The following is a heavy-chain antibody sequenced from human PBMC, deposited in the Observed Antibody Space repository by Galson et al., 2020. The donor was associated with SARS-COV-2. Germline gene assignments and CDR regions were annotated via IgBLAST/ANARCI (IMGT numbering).Heavy chain of an antibody. D-gene: IGHD3-10*01. CDR3: ARLRSFGGRELIFGLDV. Sequence: SGPTLVKPTQTLTLTCTFSGFSLSTSGMCVSWIRQPPGKALEWLARIDWDDDKYYSTSLKTRLTISKDTSKNQVVLTMTNMDPVDTATYYCARLRSFGGRELIFGLDVWGQGTTVTVSS. V-gene: IGHV2-70*11. CDR1: GFSLSTSGMC. J-gene: IGHJ6*02. CDR2: IDWDDDK.